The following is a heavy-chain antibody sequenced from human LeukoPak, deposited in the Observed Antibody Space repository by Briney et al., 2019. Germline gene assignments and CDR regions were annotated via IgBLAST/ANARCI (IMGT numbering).Heavy chain of an antibody. CDR1: AFTFSNYA. V-gene: IGHV3-30*04. CDR2: ISYDGTTK. J-gene: IGHJ4*02. CDR3: ARGVTGGFDY. Sequence: GGSLRLSCAASAFTFSNYAMHWVRQAPGKGLEWVAVISYDGTTKYYADSVKGRFTISRDNSKNTLYVQMNILRTEDTAVHYCARGVTGGFDYWGQGTLVTVSS. D-gene: IGHD2-21*02.